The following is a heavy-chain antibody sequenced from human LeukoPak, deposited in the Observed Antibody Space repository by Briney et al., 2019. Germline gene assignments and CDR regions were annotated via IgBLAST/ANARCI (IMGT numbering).Heavy chain of an antibody. J-gene: IGHJ5*02. Sequence: SETLSLTCSVSGDSISGYYWSWIRQPAGKGLEWIGRIYTSGSTNYNPSLKSRVTISVDTSKNQFSLKLSSVTAADTAVYYCARGHIVVVPAASDLGWFDPWGQGTLVTVSS. CDR3: ARGHIVVVPAASDLGWFDP. V-gene: IGHV4-4*07. CDR2: IYTSGST. CDR1: GDSISGYY. D-gene: IGHD2-2*01.